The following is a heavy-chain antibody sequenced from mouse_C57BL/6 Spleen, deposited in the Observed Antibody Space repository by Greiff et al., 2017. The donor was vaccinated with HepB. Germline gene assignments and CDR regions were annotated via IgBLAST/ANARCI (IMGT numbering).Heavy chain of an antibody. D-gene: IGHD2-4*01. V-gene: IGHV5-9-1*02. Sequence: EVQRVESGEGLVKPGGSLKLSCAASGFTFSSYAMSWVRQTPEKRLEWVAYISSGGDYIYYADTVKGRFTISRDNARNTLYLQMSSLKSEDTAMYYCTRDIYYDYEGNYAMDYWGQGTSVTVSS. CDR2: ISSGGDYI. CDR3: TRDIYYDYEGNYAMDY. CDR1: GFTFSSYA. J-gene: IGHJ4*01.